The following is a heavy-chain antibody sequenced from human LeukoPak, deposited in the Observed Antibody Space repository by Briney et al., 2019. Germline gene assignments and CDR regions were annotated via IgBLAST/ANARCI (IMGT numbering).Heavy chain of an antibody. V-gene: IGHV4-4*07. J-gene: IGHJ4*02. CDR2: IQTRGSA. D-gene: IGHD2/OR15-2a*01. CDR1: GDSISSYF. CDR3: AIDGTSSRATYFPDY. Sequence: SETLSLTCTVSGDSISSYFWSWIRQPAGKGLEWIGRIQTRGSANYNPSLKSRVTISVDKSKNQFSLKLSSVTAADTAVYYCAIDGTSSRATYFPDYSGQGTQVCASS.